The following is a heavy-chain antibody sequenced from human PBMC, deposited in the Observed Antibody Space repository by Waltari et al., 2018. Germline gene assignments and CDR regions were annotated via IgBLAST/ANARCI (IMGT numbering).Heavy chain of an antibody. D-gene: IGHD1-26*01. J-gene: IGHJ4*02. CDR2: SNQSGST. Sequence: QVQLQQWGAGLLKPSETLSLTCAVYGGSFSGYYWSWIRQPPGKGLEWSGESNQSGSTNYNPSLKSRVTISVDTSKNQFSLKLSSVTAADTAVYYCARGDGYGGSYYGYWGQGTLVTVSS. CDR1: GGSFSGYY. CDR3: ARGDGYGGSYYGY. V-gene: IGHV4-34*01.